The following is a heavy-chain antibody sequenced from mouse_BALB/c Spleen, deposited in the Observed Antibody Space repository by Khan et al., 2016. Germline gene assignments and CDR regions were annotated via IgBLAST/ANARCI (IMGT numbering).Heavy chain of an antibody. Sequence: QVQLKQSGPGLVQPSQSLSITCTVSGFSLTSYGVHWVRQSPGKGLEWLGVIWRGGSTDYNAAFMSRLSITNDNSKSQVFCKMNSLQADDTAIYYCAENRDPGSFDVWSAGTTVTVSS. CDR2: IWRGGST. J-gene: IGHJ1*01. V-gene: IGHV2-5*01. D-gene: IGHD3-3*01. CDR3: AENRDPGSFDV. CDR1: GFSLTSYG.